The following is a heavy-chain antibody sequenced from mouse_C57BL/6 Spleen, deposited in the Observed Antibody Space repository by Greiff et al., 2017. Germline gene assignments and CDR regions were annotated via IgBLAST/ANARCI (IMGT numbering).Heavy chain of an antibody. CDR2: ISSGSSPI. CDR1: GFTFSDYG. D-gene: IGHD1-1*01. J-gene: IGHJ4*01. CDR3: ARGGLRSAMDY. V-gene: IGHV5-17*01. Sequence: DVQLVESGGGLVKPGGSLKLSCAASGFTFSDYGMHWVRQAPEKGLEWVAYISSGSSPIYYADTVKGRFTISRDNAKNTLFLQMTSLRCEDTAMYYCARGGLRSAMDYWGQGTSVTVSS.